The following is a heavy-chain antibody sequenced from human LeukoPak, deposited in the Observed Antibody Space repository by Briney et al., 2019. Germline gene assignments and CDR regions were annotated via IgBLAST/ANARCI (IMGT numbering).Heavy chain of an antibody. CDR2: ISANGHNT. Sequence: GGSLRLSCAASGFTFNKYAMTWVRQAPGKGLEWVSVISANGHNTYYVDSVKGRFTISRDNFKNMMYLQMDGLRVEDTAVYYCTLRTDYWGQGILVSVSS. CDR1: GFTFNKYA. V-gene: IGHV3-23*01. J-gene: IGHJ4*01. CDR3: TLRTDY.